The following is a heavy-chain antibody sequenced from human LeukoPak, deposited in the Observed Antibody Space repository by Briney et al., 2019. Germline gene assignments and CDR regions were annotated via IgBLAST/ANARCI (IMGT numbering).Heavy chain of an antibody. CDR1: GYTLTELS. V-gene: IGHV1-24*01. J-gene: IGHJ4*02. CDR3: ATDRHSSSWQKFDY. CDR2: FYPEDGET. D-gene: IGHD6-13*01. Sequence: ASVKVSCKVSGYTLTELSMHWVRQAPGNGREWMGGFYPEDGETIYAQKFQGRVTMTEDTSTDTAYMELSSLRSEDPAVYYCATDRHSSSWQKFDYWGQGTLVTVSS.